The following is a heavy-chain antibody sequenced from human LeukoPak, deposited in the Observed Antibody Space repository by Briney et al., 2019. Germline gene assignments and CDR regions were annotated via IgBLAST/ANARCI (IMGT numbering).Heavy chain of an antibody. J-gene: IGHJ4*02. CDR2: IYYSGST. D-gene: IGHD3-10*01. CDR3: ARGPLRHYGSGRPFDY. Sequence: SETLSLTCTVSGGSISSYYWSWIRQPPGKGLEWIGYIYYSGSTNYNLSLKSRVTISVDTSKNQFSLKLSSVTAADTAVYYCARGPLRHYGSGRPFDYWGQGTLVTVSS. V-gene: IGHV4-59*12. CDR1: GGSISSYY.